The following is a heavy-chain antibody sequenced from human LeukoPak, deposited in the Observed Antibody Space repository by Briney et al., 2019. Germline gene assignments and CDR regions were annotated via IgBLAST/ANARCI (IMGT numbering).Heavy chain of an antibody. V-gene: IGHV4-34*01. J-gene: IGHJ6*02. CDR1: GVSFSGYY. CDR2: INHSGST. D-gene: IGHD3-9*01. CDR3: AVPYYDILTGYYRGRYYYYYGMDV. Sequence: SETLSLTCAVYGVSFSGYYWSWIRQPPGKGLEWIGEINHSGSTNYNPSLKSRVTISVDTSKNQFSLKLSSVTAADTAVYYCAVPYYDILTGYYRGRYYYYYGMDVWGQGTTVTVSS.